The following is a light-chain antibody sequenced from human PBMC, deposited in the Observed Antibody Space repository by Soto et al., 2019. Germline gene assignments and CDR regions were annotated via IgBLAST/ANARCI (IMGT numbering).Light chain of an antibody. CDR2: KAS. V-gene: IGKV1-5*03. CDR3: QQYNSYPST. Sequence: DNQMTQSPSTLSASLGDRVTITCRASQSIGSWLAWYKQIPGEAPKLLIYKASSLESGVPSRFSGSGSGTEFTLTISSLQPDDFATYYCQQYNSYPSTFGQGTKLDIK. J-gene: IGKJ2*01. CDR1: QSIGSW.